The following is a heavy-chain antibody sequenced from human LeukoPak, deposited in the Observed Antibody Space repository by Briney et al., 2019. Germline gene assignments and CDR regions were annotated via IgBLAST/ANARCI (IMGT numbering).Heavy chain of an antibody. CDR2: VQYDGSNI. Sequence: GGSLRLSCAASGFTFSTSAMSWVRQSPGKGLECVAFVQYDGSNIYYSDSVKGRFTISRDNSKNTLYLQMNSLRVEDTAVYYCATHCGGTSCHRDYWGQGTLVTVSS. CDR1: GFTFSTSA. D-gene: IGHD2-2*01. CDR3: ATHCGGTSCHRDY. J-gene: IGHJ4*02. V-gene: IGHV3-30*02.